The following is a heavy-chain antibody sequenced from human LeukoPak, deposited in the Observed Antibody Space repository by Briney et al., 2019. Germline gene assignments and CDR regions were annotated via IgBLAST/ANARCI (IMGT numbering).Heavy chain of an antibody. CDR2: ISYDGSNK. V-gene: IGHV3-30-3*01. D-gene: IGHD3-22*01. CDR1: GFTFSSYA. Sequence: PGRSLRLSCAASGFTFSSYAMHWVRQAPGKGLEWVAVISYDGSNKYYADSVQGRFTISRDNSKNTLYLQMNSLRAEDTAVYYCAREPYDSSGYYYFDYWGQGTLVAVSS. CDR3: AREPYDSSGYYYFDY. J-gene: IGHJ4*02.